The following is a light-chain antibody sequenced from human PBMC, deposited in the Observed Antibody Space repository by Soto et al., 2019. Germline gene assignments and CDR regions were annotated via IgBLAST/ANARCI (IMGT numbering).Light chain of an antibody. V-gene: IGKV3-15*01. J-gene: IGKJ1*01. Sequence: EIVMTQSPATLSVSPGERVTLSCRASQSVGSNLAWYQKKPGQAPRLLIYSAATRATGIPARFSGSGSGTEFTLTISSLQSEDFGVYYCQQYIKRWTFGQGTKVDIK. CDR3: QQYIKRWT. CDR2: SAA. CDR1: QSVGSN.